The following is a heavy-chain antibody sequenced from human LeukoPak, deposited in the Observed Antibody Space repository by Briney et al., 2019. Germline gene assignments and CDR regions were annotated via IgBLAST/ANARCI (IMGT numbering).Heavy chain of an antibody. D-gene: IGHD2-2*01. V-gene: IGHV1-18*01. J-gene: IGHJ4*02. CDR1: GYTFTSYG. CDR3: ARALGGYCSSTSCPGFLDY. Sequence: GASVKVSCKASGYTFTSYGISWVRQAPGQGLEWMGWISAYNGNTNYAQKLQGRVTMTTDTSTSTAYMELRSLRSDDTAVYYCARALGGYCSSTSCPGFLDYWGQGTLVTVSS. CDR2: ISAYNGNT.